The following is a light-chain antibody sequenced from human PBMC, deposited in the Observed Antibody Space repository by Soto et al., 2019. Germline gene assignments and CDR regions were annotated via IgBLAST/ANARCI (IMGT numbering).Light chain of an antibody. CDR1: QSVSSSY. Sequence: EIVLTQSPGTLSLSPGDTATLSCRASQSVSSSYLAWYQQKPGQAPRLLMFRTSSRATGFPARFSGSGSGTEFNLTISSLQSEDFGVYYCQQYNNWPRATFGGGTKVDIK. J-gene: IGKJ4*01. V-gene: IGKV3-15*01. CDR2: RTS. CDR3: QQYNNWPRAT.